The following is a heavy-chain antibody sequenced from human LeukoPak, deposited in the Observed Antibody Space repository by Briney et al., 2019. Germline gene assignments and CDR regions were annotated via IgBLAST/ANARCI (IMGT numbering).Heavy chain of an antibody. V-gene: IGHV3-11*04. CDR1: GFIFSDYY. J-gene: IGHJ6*03. D-gene: IGHD1-26*01. CDR2: ISSSGSTM. Sequence: PGGSLRLSCAASGFIFSDYYMSWIRQAPGKGLEWVSYISSSGSTMYYTDSVKGRFTISRDNAKDSLYLQMNSLRAEDTAVYYCARDPYSGAYGTDYYYYMDLWGQGTTVTISS. CDR3: ARDPYSGAYGTDYYYYMDL.